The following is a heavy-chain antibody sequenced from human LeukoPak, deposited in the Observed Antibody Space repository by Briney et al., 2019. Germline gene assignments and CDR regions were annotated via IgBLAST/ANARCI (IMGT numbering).Heavy chain of an antibody. Sequence: SETLSLTCTVSGGSISSYSYYWGWIRQPAGKGLEWIGRIYTSGSTNYNPSLKSRVTISVDTSKNQFSLKLSSVTAADTAVYYCARQWLDNWFDPWGQGTLVTVSS. V-gene: IGHV4-61*02. CDR3: ARQWLDNWFDP. J-gene: IGHJ5*02. CDR2: IYTSGST. D-gene: IGHD6-19*01. CDR1: GGSISSYSYY.